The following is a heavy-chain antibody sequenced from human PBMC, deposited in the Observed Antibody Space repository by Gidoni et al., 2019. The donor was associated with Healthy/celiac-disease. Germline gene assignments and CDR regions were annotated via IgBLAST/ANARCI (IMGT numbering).Heavy chain of an antibody. CDR1: GGSISSSSYY. Sequence: QLQLQESGPGLVKPSETLSLTCIVSGGSISSSSYYWGWIRQPPGKGLEWIGSIYYSGSTYYNPSLKSRVTISVDTSKNQFSLKLSSVTAADTAVYYCARFSGFLEWGPGPAFDIWGQGTMVTVSS. V-gene: IGHV4-39*01. CDR2: IYYSGST. D-gene: IGHD3-3*01. CDR3: ARFSGFLEWGPGPAFDI. J-gene: IGHJ3*02.